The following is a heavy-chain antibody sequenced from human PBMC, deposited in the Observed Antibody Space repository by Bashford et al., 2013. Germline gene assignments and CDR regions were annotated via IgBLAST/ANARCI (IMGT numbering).Heavy chain of an antibody. CDR1: GYTFTSYA. D-gene: IGHD2-21*01. Sequence: ASVKVSCKASGYTFTSYAMHWVRQAPGQRLEWMGWINAGNGNTKYSQKFQGRVTITRDTSASTAYLDLRSLRSEDTAMYYCARVDFCGGSCRPFDYWGQGTLVTVSS. J-gene: IGHJ4*02. V-gene: IGHV1-3*01. CDR2: INAGNGNT. CDR3: ARVDFCGGSCRPFDY.